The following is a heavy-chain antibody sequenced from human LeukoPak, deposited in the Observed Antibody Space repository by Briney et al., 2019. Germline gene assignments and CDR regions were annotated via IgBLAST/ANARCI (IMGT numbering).Heavy chain of an antibody. CDR1: GFTFSSYG. V-gene: IGHV3-30*18. CDR2: ISYDGSNK. D-gene: IGHD4-17*01. CDR3: AKLEGNDYGDY. Sequence: GSLRLSCAASGFTFSSYGMHWVRQAPGKGLEWVAVISYDGSNKYYADSVKGRFTISRDNSKNTLYLQMNSLRAEDTAVYYCAKLEGNDYGDYWGQGTLVTVSS. J-gene: IGHJ4*02.